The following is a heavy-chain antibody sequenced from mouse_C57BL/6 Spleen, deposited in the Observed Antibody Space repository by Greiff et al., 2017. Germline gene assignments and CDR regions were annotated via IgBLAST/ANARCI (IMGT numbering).Heavy chain of an antibody. CDR2: IYPGGGGT. V-gene: IGHV1-82*01. CDR3: ARLTTVAVVDD. J-gene: IGHJ4*01. CDR1: GYAFSSSW. Sequence: QVQLQQSGPELVKPGASVKISCKASGYAFSSSWMTWVKQRPGKGLEWIGGIYPGGGGTNYNGKFKGKATLTADKSSSTAYMQLSSLTSEGSAVYICARLTTVAVVDDWGQGTSVTVSS. D-gene: IGHD1-1*01.